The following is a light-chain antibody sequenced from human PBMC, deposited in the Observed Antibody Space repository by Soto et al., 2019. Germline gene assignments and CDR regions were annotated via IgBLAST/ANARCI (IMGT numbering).Light chain of an antibody. V-gene: IGKV1-33*01. CDR3: QQYEDLPLT. J-gene: IGKJ4*01. Sequence: DVQLTQSSSSLSASVGDRVIITRQASHSIANSLNWFQQKPGKAPELLISDSSHLEARVPSRFSGSRSGTDFTLTISNLQPEDFATYYCQQYEDLPLTFGGGTKVDIK. CDR2: DSS. CDR1: HSIANS.